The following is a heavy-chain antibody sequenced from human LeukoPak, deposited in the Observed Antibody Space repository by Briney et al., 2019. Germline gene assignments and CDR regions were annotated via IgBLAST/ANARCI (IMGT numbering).Heavy chain of an antibody. J-gene: IGHJ4*02. Sequence: GGSLRLSCAASGFTFSYYWMSWVRQAPGKGLEWVANINEDGSEKYYVDSVKGRFTISRDNSKNTLYLQMNSLRAEDTAVYYCAKDPRDVVDYWGQGTLVTVSS. D-gene: IGHD3-10*02. V-gene: IGHV3-7*03. CDR3: AKDPRDVVDY. CDR2: INEDGSEK. CDR1: GFTFSYYW.